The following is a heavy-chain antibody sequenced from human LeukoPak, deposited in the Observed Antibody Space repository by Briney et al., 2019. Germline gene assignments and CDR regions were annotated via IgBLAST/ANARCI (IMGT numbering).Heavy chain of an antibody. Sequence: SETLSLTCTVSGGSISCSSYYWGWIRQPPGKGLEWIGSIYYSGSTYYNPSLKSRVTISVDTSKNQFSLKLSSVTAADTAVYYCARGDLAGYGYLGYWGQGTLVTVSS. J-gene: IGHJ4*02. CDR3: ARGDLAGYGYLGY. D-gene: IGHD3-10*01. CDR1: GGSISCSSYY. CDR2: IYYSGST. V-gene: IGHV4-39*07.